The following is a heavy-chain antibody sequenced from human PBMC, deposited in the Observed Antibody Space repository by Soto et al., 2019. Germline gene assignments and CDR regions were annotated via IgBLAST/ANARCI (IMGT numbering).Heavy chain of an antibody. V-gene: IGHV1-69*02. CDR3: LGDGQYGMDV. D-gene: IGHD3-10*01. CDR2: IIPILGIA. CDR1: GGTFSSYT. J-gene: IGHJ6*02. Sequence: QVQLVQSGAEVKKPGSSVKVSCKASGGTFSSYTISWVRQAPGQGLEWMGRIIPILGIANYAQKFQGRVTITAYKPTSTAYMELSSLRAEDTAVYYCLGDGQYGMDVWGQGTTVTVSS.